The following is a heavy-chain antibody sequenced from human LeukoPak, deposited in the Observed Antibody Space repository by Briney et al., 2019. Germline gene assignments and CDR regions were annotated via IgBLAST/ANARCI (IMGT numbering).Heavy chain of an antibody. D-gene: IGHD6-13*01. CDR3: ARDQSSSWSHYYYMDV. CDR1: GYTFTSNV. Sequence: ASVKVSCKASGYTFTSNVLNWVRQAPGQGLEWMGWINTNTGNPKYAQGFTGRFVFSLDTSVSTAYLQISSLKAEDTAVYYCARDQSSSWSHYYYMDVWGKGTTVTVSS. CDR2: INTNTGNP. J-gene: IGHJ6*03. V-gene: IGHV7-4-1*02.